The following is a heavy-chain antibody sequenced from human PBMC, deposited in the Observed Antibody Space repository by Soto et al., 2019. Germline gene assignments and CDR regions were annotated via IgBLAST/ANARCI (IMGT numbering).Heavy chain of an antibody. V-gene: IGHV4-59*01. CDR2: IYYSGST. CDR3: ARDSGERWLQPSWYFDL. Sequence: PSETLSLTCTVCGGSISSYYWSWIRQPPGKRLEWIGYIYYSGSTNYNPSLKSRVTISVDTSKNQFSLQLSSVTAADTAVYYCARDSGERWLQPSWYFDLWGRDTLFTVSS. J-gene: IGHJ2*01. CDR1: GGSISSYY. D-gene: IGHD3-10*01.